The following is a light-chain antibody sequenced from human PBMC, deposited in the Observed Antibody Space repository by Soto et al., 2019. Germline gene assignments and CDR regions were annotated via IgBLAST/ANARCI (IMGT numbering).Light chain of an antibody. CDR3: HQYNNWPFT. J-gene: IGKJ3*01. CDR1: QSVSIN. CDR2: VAS. V-gene: IGKV3-15*01. Sequence: EIVMTQSPATLSVSPGERATLSCRASQSVSINLAWYQQKPGQAPRLLIYVASTRATGIPARFSGSGSGTEFNITISSLQSEDFAVYYCHQYNNWPFTCGPGTKVDIK.